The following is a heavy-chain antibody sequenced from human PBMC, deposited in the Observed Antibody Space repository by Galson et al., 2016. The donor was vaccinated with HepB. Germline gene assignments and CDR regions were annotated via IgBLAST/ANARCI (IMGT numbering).Heavy chain of an antibody. CDR1: GYTFTAYF. D-gene: IGHD3-3*01. J-gene: IGHJ6*02. CDR3: ARGDLNYYYALDV. CDR2: INLNVGST. Sequence: SVKVSCKASGYTFTAYFMYWVRQAPGQGLEWMGFINLNVGSTTFAQKFQDRVTMTRDTSTSTVFMELSSLRSEDTAVCFCARGDLNYYYALDVWVQGTTVTVSS. V-gene: IGHV1-46*01.